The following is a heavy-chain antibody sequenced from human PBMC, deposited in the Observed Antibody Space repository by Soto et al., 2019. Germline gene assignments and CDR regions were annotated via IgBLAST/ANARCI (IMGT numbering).Heavy chain of an antibody. J-gene: IGHJ6*02. CDR1: GYTFTSYD. V-gene: IGHV1-8*01. D-gene: IGHD6-19*01. Sequence: QVQLVQSGAEVKKPGASVKVSCKASGYTFTSYDINWVRQATGQGLEWMGWMNPNSGNTGYAQKFQGRVTMTRNTXXSXAXXELSSLRSEDTAVYYCARTGYSSGWLIYYYYGMDVWGQGTTVTVSS. CDR3: ARTGYSSGWLIYYYYGMDV. CDR2: MNPNSGNT.